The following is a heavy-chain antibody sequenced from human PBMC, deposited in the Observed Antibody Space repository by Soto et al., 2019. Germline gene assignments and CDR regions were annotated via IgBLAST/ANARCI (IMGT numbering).Heavy chain of an antibody. J-gene: IGHJ4*02. D-gene: IGHD3-22*01. Sequence: GGSLRLSCAASGFTFSSYAMHWVRQAPGKGLEWVAVISYDGSNKYYADSVKGRFTISRDNSKNTLYLQMNSLRAEDTAVYYCARYQYYDSSGYYFRPSVYWGQGTLVTVSS. CDR1: GFTFSSYA. CDR2: ISYDGSNK. CDR3: ARYQYYDSSGYYFRPSVY. V-gene: IGHV3-30-3*01.